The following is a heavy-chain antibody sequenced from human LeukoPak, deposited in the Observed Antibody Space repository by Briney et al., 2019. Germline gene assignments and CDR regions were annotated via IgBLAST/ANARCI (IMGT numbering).Heavy chain of an antibody. CDR2: ISDSGGNT. V-gene: IGHV3-23*01. D-gene: IGHD3-16*01. CDR1: GFTFNSYA. CDR3: ARDLRLGYFDY. Sequence: PGGSLRHSCAASGFTFNSYAMSWVRQAPWERLQWVSGISDSGGNTYYADSVRGRFTISRDNSKNTLYLQMNSLRAEDTAVYYCARDLRLGYFDYWGQGTLVTVSS. J-gene: IGHJ4*02.